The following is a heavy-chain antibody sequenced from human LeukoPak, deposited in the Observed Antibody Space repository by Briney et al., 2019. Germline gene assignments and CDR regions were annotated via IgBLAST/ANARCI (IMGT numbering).Heavy chain of an antibody. CDR2: IIPIFGIA. CDR1: GGTFGSYA. CDR3: AREDTTYYDFWSGYKPLDY. V-gene: IGHV1-69*04. J-gene: IGHJ4*02. D-gene: IGHD3-3*01. Sequence: SVKVSCTASGGTFGSYAISWVRQAPGQGLEWMGRIIPIFGIANYAQKFQGRVTITADKSTSTAYMELSSLRSEDTAVYYCAREDTTYYDFWSGYKPLDYWGQGTLVTVSS.